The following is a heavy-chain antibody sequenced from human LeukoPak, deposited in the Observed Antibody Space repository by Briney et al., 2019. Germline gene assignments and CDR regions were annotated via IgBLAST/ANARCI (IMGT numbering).Heavy chain of an antibody. CDR2: IKHDGSEK. Sequence: PGGSLSLSCGASGFIFTNYFMSWVRQAPGKGQDWVASIKHDGSEKYYVDSVRGRFTISRDNTMNSLYLQMSSLRAEDTAVYYCATDRGWRTSGYYLYYFEYWGQGTLVTFSS. V-gene: IGHV3-7*01. J-gene: IGHJ4*02. D-gene: IGHD3-3*01. CDR3: ATDRGWRTSGYYLYYFEY. CDR1: GFIFTNYF.